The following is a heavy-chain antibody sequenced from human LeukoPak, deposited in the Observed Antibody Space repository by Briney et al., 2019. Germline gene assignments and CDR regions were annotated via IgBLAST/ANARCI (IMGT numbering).Heavy chain of an antibody. CDR2: INHSGST. D-gene: IGHD2-2*01. CDR1: GGSFSGYY. V-gene: IGHV4-34*01. J-gene: IGHJ4*02. Sequence: SETLSLTCAVYGGSFSGYYWSWIRQPPGKGLEWIGEINHSGSTNYNPSLKSRVTISVDTSKNQFSLKLSSVTAADTAVYYCARDRENIVLVPGAKRKTWYFDYWGQGTLVTVSS. CDR3: ARDRENIVLVPGAKRKTWYFDY.